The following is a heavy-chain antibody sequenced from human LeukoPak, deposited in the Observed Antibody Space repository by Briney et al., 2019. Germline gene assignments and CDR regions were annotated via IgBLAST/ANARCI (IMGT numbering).Heavy chain of an antibody. Sequence: PGGSLRLSCAASGFTFSSYWMHWVRQAPGKGLVWVSRINSDGSSTSYADSVKGRFTISRDNAKNTLYLQMNSLRAEGTAVYYCATRLSKAYYYMDVWGKGTTVTISS. V-gene: IGHV3-74*01. J-gene: IGHJ6*03. D-gene: IGHD3-16*02. CDR2: INSDGSST. CDR1: GFTFSSYW. CDR3: ATRLSKAYYYMDV.